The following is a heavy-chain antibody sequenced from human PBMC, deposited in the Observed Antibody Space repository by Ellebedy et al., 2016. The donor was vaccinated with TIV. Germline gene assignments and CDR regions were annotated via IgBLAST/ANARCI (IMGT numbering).Heavy chain of an antibody. J-gene: IGHJ4*02. CDR3: ASLPDYRVGFVDAPMVWGH. V-gene: IGHV4-4*02. Sequence: SETLSLTCAVSGDSISRSNWWSWVRPPPGKGLEWIGEIYNTGSTNYNPSLKSRVTISVDKSKNQFSLKLTSVTAADTAIYYCASLPDYRVGFVDAPMVWGHWGQGTLVTVSS. CDR2: IYNTGST. CDR1: GDSISRSNW. D-gene: IGHD3-10*01.